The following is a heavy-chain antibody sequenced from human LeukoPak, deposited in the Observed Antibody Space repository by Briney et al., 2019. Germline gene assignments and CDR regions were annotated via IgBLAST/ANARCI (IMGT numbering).Heavy chain of an antibody. D-gene: IGHD2-2*01. CDR2: ISSSSNNI. V-gene: IGHV3-21*01. CDR3: ARGYQRPDY. Sequence: GGSLRLSCAASGFTFSTYTMNWVRQAPGKGLEWGSSISSSSNNINYADSVKGRFTISRDNAMNSVHLQMNSLRVEDTAVYYCARGYQRPDYWGQGTLITVSS. CDR1: GFTFSTYT. J-gene: IGHJ4*02.